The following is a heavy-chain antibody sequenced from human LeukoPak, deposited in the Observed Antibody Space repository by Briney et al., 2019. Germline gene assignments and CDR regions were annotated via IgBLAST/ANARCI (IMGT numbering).Heavy chain of an antibody. V-gene: IGHV5-51*01. J-gene: IGHJ3*02. CDR1: GYSFTSYW. Sequence: GESLKISCKGSGYSFTSYWIGWVRQMPGKGLEWMGIIYPGDSDTRYSPSFQGQVTISADKSISTAYLQWSSLKASDTAMYYCARRYSRSYPYEAFDIWGQGTMVTVSS. D-gene: IGHD1-26*01. CDR2: IYPGDSDT. CDR3: ARRYSRSYPYEAFDI.